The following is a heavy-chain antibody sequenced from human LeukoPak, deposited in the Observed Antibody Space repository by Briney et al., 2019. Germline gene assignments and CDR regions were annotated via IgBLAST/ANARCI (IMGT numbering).Heavy chain of an antibody. V-gene: IGHV3-23*01. J-gene: IGHJ5*02. CDR2: ISASGHAT. CDR1: GFTFSSYA. D-gene: IGHD1-26*01. CDR3: AKWPEGATPKFHL. Sequence: GGSLRLSCAASGFTFSSYAMSWVRQAPGKGLEAPGKGLEWVSTISASGHATYYPDSVRGRFTISRDNSKSTLHLQMDSLRAEDSALYYCAKWPEGATPKFHLWGQGTLVTVSS.